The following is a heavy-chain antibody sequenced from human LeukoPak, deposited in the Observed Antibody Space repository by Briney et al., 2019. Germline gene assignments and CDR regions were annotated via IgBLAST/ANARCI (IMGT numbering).Heavy chain of an antibody. CDR2: IYPGDSDT. Sequence: GESLKISCKGSGYSFTSYWIGWVRQMPGKGLEWMGIIYPGDSDTRYSPSFQGQVTISADKSISTAYLQWSSLNASDTAMYYCARHNKALVYPTFGLTSDYWGQGTLVTVSS. V-gene: IGHV5-51*01. D-gene: IGHD1/OR15-1a*01. J-gene: IGHJ4*02. CDR1: GYSFTSYW. CDR3: ARHNKALVYPTFGLTSDY.